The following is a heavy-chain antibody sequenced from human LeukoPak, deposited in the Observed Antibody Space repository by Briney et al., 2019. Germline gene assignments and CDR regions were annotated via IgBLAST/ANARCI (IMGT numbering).Heavy chain of an antibody. CDR1: GFTFSSYW. D-gene: IGHD3-9*01. CDR3: QSDILHFDRLYYYYCMHV. V-gene: IGHV3-7*01. J-gene: IGHJ6*03. Sequence: GGSLRLSCAASGFTFSSYWMSWVRQAPGKGLEWVANIKQDGSEKYYVDSVKGRFTISRHNAKNSLYLQMNSLRAGHGAVFLCQSDILHFDRLYYYYCMHVWGKGTTPTVPS. CDR2: IKQDGSEK.